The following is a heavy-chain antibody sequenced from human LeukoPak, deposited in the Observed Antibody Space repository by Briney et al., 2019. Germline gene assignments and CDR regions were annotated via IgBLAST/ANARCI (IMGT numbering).Heavy chain of an antibody. CDR2: ITSKNNGM. Sequence: HPGGSLRLSCAASGFTFSNYWMNWVRQAPGKGLEWVSYITSKNNGMYYADSVKGRFTISRDNAKNSLDLQMNSLRDEDTAVYYCARDSYGSPDYWGQGTLVTVSS. V-gene: IGHV3-48*02. CDR3: ARDSYGSPDY. CDR1: GFTFSNYW. J-gene: IGHJ4*02. D-gene: IGHD2-15*01.